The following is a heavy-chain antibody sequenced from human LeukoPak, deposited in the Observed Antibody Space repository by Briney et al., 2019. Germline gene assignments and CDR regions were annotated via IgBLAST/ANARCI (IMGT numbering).Heavy chain of an antibody. CDR1: GFTFSDFA. J-gene: IGHJ4*02. Sequence: SGGSLRLSCAASGFTFSDFAMIWVRQPPGKGLEWVSSISGSSSYIYDADSVKGRFTISRDNAKNSLYLQMNSLRAEDTAVYYCARRATTERGHSYGLDYWGQGTLVTVSS. D-gene: IGHD5-18*01. V-gene: IGHV3-21*01. CDR2: ISGSSSYI. CDR3: ARRATTERGHSYGLDY.